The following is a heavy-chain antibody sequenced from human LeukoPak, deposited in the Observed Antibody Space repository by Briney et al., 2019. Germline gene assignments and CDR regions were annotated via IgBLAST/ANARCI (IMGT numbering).Heavy chain of an antibody. CDR2: FYSGST. CDR1: GGSLSSYY. V-gene: IGHV4-4*07. CDR3: ARDSRIMGAPGAFDY. J-gene: IGHJ4*02. D-gene: IGHD1-26*01. Sequence: PSETLSLTCTVSGGSLSSYYWSWIRQPAGKGLEWIGRFYSGSTNYNPSLKSRVTMSVDTSKNQFSLKLSSVTAADTAVYYCARDSRIMGAPGAFDYWGQGTLVTVSS.